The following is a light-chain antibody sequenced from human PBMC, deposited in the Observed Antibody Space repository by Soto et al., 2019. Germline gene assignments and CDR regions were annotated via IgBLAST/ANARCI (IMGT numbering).Light chain of an antibody. CDR2: EVS. J-gene: IGLJ1*01. Sequence: QSVLTQPASVSGSPGQSMTISCTGTSSDVGGYNYVSWYQQHPGKAPKLMIYEVSNRPSGVSNRFSGSKSGNTASLTISGPQAEDEADYYCSSYTSSSPYVFGTGTKVTVL. CDR1: SSDVGGYNY. V-gene: IGLV2-14*01. CDR3: SSYTSSSPYV.